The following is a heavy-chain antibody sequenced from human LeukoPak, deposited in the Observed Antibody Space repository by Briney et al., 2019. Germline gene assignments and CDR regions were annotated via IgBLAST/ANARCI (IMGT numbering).Heavy chain of an antibody. D-gene: IGHD2-2*01. CDR3: ARTLGYCSSTSCYFSLYYYYGMDV. CDR1: GYTFTSYD. Sequence: ASVKVSCKGSGYTFTSYDINWVRQATGQGLEGMGWMNSNSGNTGYAQKFQGRVTMTRNTSISTAYMELSSLRSEDTAVYYCARTLGYCSSTSCYFSLYYYYGMDVWGQGTTVTVSS. J-gene: IGHJ6*02. CDR2: MNSNSGNT. V-gene: IGHV1-8*01.